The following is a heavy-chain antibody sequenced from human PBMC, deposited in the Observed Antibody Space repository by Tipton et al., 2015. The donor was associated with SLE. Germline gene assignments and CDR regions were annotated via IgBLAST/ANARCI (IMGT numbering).Heavy chain of an antibody. CDR3: AREGGKGYAVARGNYFDY. CDR2: IKQDGSEK. Sequence: SLRLSCAASGFTFSSYWMSWVRQAPGKGLEWVANIKQDGSEKYYVDSVKGRFTLSRDNAKNSLYLQMNSLRAEDTAVYYCAREGGKGYAVARGNYFDYWGQGTLVTVSS. CDR1: GFTFSSYW. J-gene: IGHJ4*02. V-gene: IGHV3-7*01. D-gene: IGHD6-19*01.